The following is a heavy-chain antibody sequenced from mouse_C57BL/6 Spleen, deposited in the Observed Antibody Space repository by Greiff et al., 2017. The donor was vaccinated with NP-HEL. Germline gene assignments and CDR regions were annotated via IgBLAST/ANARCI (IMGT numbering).Heavy chain of an antibody. CDR2: INPNNGGT. J-gene: IGHJ1*03. Sequence: EVQLQQSGPELVKPGASVKISCKASGYTFTDYYMNWVKQSHGKSLEWIGDINPNNGGTSYNQKFKGKATLTVDKSSSTAYMELRSLTSEDSAVYYCARYYGSSYDWYFDVWGTGTTVTVSS. D-gene: IGHD1-1*01. V-gene: IGHV1-26*01. CDR3: ARYYGSSYDWYFDV. CDR1: GYTFTDYY.